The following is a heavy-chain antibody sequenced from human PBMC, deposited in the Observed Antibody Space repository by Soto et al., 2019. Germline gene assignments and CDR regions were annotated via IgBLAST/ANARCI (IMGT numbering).Heavy chain of an antibody. D-gene: IGHD3-10*01. CDR1: GYTFTTYY. CDR3: ARGPSSGAFDY. V-gene: IGHV1-3*01. Sequence: QVQFVQSGAEVKKPGASVQVSCKASGYTFTTYYLHWMRQAPGQRLEWMGWINPDNGNTRYSQNFQGRGTLTRDTSANSVYMELSSLTSEDTAMYYCARGPSSGAFDYWGQGTLVTVSS. CDR2: INPDNGNT. J-gene: IGHJ4*02.